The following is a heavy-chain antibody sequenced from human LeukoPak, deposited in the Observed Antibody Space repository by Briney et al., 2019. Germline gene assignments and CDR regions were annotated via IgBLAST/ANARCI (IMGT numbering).Heavy chain of an antibody. CDR1: GGSVSSGSYY. CDR3: ARVLYSSSWAPFDY. D-gene: IGHD6-13*01. J-gene: IGHJ4*02. Sequence: PSETLSLTCTVSGGSVSSGSYYRSWIRQPPGKGLEWIGYIYYSGSTNYNPSLKSRVTISVDTSKNQFSLKLSSVTAADTAVYYCARVLYSSSWAPFDYWGQGTLVTVSS. V-gene: IGHV4-61*01. CDR2: IYYSGST.